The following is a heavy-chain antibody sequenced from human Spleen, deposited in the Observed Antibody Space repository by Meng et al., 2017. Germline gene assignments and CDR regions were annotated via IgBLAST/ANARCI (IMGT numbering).Heavy chain of an antibody. CDR1: GGSISSIDW. D-gene: IGHD6-19*01. J-gene: IGHJ4*02. CDR3: ASWIYSCGWQ. CDR2: IYHGGDT. V-gene: IGHV4/OR15-8*02. Sequence: VQLEASGPGLGKPSGTLSLTCVVSGGSISSIDWWSWVRQPPGKGLEWIGEIYHGGDTNYNPSLKSRVTIAIDKSKNQFSLKLTSVTAADTAVYYCASWIYSCGWQWGQGALVTVSS.